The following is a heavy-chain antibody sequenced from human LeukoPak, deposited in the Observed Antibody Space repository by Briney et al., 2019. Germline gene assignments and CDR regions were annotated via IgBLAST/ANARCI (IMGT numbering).Heavy chain of an antibody. CDR2: MNPISGNT. CDR1: GYTFTSYD. CDR3: AREGHYYYDSSGYPGGLKGYFDY. Sequence: ASVKVSCKASGYTFTSYDISWVRQATGQGLEWMGWMNPISGNTGYAQKFQGRVTITADESTSTAYMELSSLRSEDTAVYYCAREGHYYYDSSGYPGGLKGYFDYWGQGTLVTVSS. D-gene: IGHD3-22*01. V-gene: IGHV1-8*01. J-gene: IGHJ4*02.